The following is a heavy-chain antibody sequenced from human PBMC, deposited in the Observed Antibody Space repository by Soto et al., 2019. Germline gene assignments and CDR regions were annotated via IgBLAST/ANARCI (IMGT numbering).Heavy chain of an antibody. CDR3: ARDLYSGYVRGYYFDY. D-gene: IGHD5-12*01. V-gene: IGHV1-69*13. J-gene: IGHJ4*02. CDR1: GGTFSSYA. Sequence: SVKVSCKASGGTFSSYAISWVRQAPGQGLEWMGGIIPIFGTANYAQKFQGRVTITADESTSTAYMGLSSLRSEDTAVYYCARDLYSGYVRGYYFDYWGQGTLVTVSS. CDR2: IIPIFGTA.